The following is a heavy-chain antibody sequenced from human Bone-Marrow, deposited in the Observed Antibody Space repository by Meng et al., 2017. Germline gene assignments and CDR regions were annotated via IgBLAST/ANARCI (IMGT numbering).Heavy chain of an antibody. CDR3: ARAQQLRYFDWLSLHTPIAEYYYYYYGMDV. CDR2: INPSGGSA. CDR1: GYTFTTYY. Sequence: ASVKVSCKTSGYTFTTYYIHWVRQAPGQGLEWMGIINPSGGSATYAQKFQGRVTMTRDTSTTTVYMELSSLRSEDTAVYYCARAQQLRYFDWLSLHTPIAEYYYYYYGMDVWGQGTTVTVSS. J-gene: IGHJ6*02. D-gene: IGHD3-9*01. V-gene: IGHV1-46*01.